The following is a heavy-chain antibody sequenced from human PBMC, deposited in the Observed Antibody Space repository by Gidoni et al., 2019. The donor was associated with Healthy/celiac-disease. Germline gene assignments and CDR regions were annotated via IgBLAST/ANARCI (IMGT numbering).Heavy chain of an antibody. V-gene: IGHV3-11*05. CDR3: ARDLNTGGGYGFSDY. J-gene: IGHJ4*02. Sequence: QVQLVESGGGLVKPGGSLRLSCAASGFTFSDYYMRWIRQDPGKGLEWVSYISSSSSYTNYADSVKGRFTISRDNAKNSLYLQMNSLRAEDTAVYYCARDLNTGGGYGFSDYWGQGTLVTVSS. CDR2: ISSSSSYT. D-gene: IGHD3-22*01. CDR1: GFTFSDYY.